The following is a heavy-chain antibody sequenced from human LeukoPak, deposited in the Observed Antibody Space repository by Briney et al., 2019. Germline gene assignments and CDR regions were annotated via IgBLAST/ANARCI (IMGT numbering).Heavy chain of an antibody. Sequence: SETLSLTCTASGGSISTYFWSWIRQPPGKGLEWIGYIYYSGSTNSNPSLKSRVTISVDLSRDQFSLKLRSVTAADTAVYYCARVRDYEYYMDVWGKGTTVTVSS. D-gene: IGHD3-16*01. CDR3: ARVRDYEYYMDV. V-gene: IGHV4-59*01. J-gene: IGHJ6*03. CDR1: GGSISTYF. CDR2: IYYSGST.